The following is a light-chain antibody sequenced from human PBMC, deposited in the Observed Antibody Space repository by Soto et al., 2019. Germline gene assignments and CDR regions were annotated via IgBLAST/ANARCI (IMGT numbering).Light chain of an antibody. V-gene: IGKV3-20*01. CDR1: ESIDNNF. CDR3: QQYGSAPPT. Sequence: EIVLTQSPGTLSLSPGERATLSCRASESIDNNFLAWYQQKPGQAPRFLIYHASSRATGIPYRFSGSGSGTDFTLTISRLEPEDFAVYYCQQYGSAPPTFGHGTKLDVK. J-gene: IGKJ3*01. CDR2: HAS.